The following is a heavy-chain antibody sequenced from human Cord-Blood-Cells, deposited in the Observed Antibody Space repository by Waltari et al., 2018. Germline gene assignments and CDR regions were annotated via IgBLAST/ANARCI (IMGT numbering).Heavy chain of an antibody. CDR2: IYPGASDT. V-gene: IGHV5-51*01. J-gene: IGHJ6*02. CDR3: ARLDYYYYYGMDV. CDR1: GYSSTSYW. Sequence: EVQLVQSAAEVKKPGESLKISCQGSGYSSTSYWIGRVRELPGKGLECRGIIYPGASDTRYSPSFQGQVTITADKSISTAYLQWSSLKASDTTMYYCARLDYYYYYGMDVWGQGTTVTVSS.